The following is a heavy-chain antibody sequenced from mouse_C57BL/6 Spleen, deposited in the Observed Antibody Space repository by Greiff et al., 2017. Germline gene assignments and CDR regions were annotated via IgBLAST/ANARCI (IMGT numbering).Heavy chain of an antibody. CDR1: GYTFTSYW. D-gene: IGHD1-1*01. CDR2: IYPSDSET. J-gene: IGHJ2*01. CDR3: ARNYYGIRGFDY. Sequence: QVQLKQPGAELVRPGSSVKLSCKASGYTFTSYWMDWVKQRPGQGLEWIGNIYPSDSETHYNQKFKDKATLTVDKSSSTAYMQLSSLTSEDSAVYDCARNYYGIRGFDYWGQGTTLTVSS. V-gene: IGHV1-61*01.